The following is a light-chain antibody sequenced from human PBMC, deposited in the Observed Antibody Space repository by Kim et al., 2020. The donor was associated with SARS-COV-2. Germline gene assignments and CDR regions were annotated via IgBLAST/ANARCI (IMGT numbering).Light chain of an antibody. Sequence: SYELTQPPSVSVSPGQTASITCSGDKLGDKYASWYQQKSGQSPVLVIHQDSKRPSGIPERFSGSNSGNTATLTISGTQAMDEADYYCPAWDSSTAVFGTG. CDR2: QDS. V-gene: IGLV3-1*01. CDR1: KLGDKY. CDR3: PAWDSSTAV. J-gene: IGLJ1*01.